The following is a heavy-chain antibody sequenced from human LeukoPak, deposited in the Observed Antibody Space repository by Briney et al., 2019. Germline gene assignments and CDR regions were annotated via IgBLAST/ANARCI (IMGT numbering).Heavy chain of an antibody. D-gene: IGHD5-24*01. CDR3: ARDTIYLSFDY. J-gene: IGHJ4*02. V-gene: IGHV3-48*03. CDR2: ISSSGSTI. CDR1: GFTFSSYE. Sequence: GGSLRLSCAASGFTFSSYEMNWVRQAPGKGLEWVPYISSSGSTIYYADSVKGRFTISRDNAKNSLYLQMNSLRAEDTAVYYCARDTIYLSFDYWGQGTLVTVSS.